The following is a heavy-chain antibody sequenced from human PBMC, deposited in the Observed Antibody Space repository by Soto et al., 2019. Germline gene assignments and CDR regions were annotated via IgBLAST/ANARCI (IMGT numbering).Heavy chain of an antibody. Sequence: PGGSLRLSCAASGFTFSNYGMHWVRQAPGKGLEWVAVIWYDGSNKYYADSVKGRFTISRDNSKNTLYLQMNSLRAEDTAVYYCAREGYVDTAMVIPYFDYWGQGTLVTVS. V-gene: IGHV3-33*01. CDR2: IWYDGSNK. J-gene: IGHJ4*02. CDR1: GFTFSNYG. D-gene: IGHD5-18*01. CDR3: AREGYVDTAMVIPYFDY.